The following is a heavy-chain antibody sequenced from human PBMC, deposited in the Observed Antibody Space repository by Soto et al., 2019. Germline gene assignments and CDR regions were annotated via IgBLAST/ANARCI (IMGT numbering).Heavy chain of an antibody. CDR3: ARDRRITMVRGVIDYYYGMDV. D-gene: IGHD3-10*01. CDR2: IKQDGSEK. J-gene: IGHJ6*02. CDR1: GFTFSSYW. V-gene: IGHV3-7*05. Sequence: GGSLRLSCAASGFTFSSYWMSWVRQAPGKGLEWVANIKQDGSEKYYVDSVKGRFTISRDNAKNSLYLQMNSLRAEDTAVYYCARDRRITMVRGVIDYYYGMDVWGQGTTVTVS.